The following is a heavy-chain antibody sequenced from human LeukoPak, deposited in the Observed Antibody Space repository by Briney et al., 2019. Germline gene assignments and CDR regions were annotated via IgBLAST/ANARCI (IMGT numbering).Heavy chain of an antibody. D-gene: IGHD6-13*01. Sequence: SETLSLTCTVSGGSISSYYWSWIRQPPGKGLEWIGYIYYSGSTNYNPSLKSRVTISVDTSKNQFSLKLSSVTAADTAVYYCASSIAAAGTEGWYFQHWGQGTLVTVSS. CDR2: IYYSGST. CDR1: GGSISSYY. CDR3: ASSIAAAGTEGWYFQH. J-gene: IGHJ1*01. V-gene: IGHV4-59*08.